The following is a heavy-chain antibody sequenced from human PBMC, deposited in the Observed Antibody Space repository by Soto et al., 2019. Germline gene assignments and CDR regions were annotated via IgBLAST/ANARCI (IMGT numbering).Heavy chain of an antibody. V-gene: IGHV3-33*01. Sequence: QVQLVESGGGVVQPGRSLRLSCAVSEFTFSTYGMHWVRQAPGKGLEWVAVIWSDGSNKYYADSVKGRFTISRDNSKNTLYLQMNSLRAEDTAVYYCARNEMITAIVYYYYGMDVWGQGTTVTVSS. CDR2: IWSDGSNK. CDR3: ARNEMITAIVYYYYGMDV. D-gene: IGHD3-16*01. J-gene: IGHJ6*02. CDR1: EFTFSTYG.